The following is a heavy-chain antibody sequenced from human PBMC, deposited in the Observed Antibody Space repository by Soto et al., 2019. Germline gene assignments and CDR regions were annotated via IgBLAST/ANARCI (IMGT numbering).Heavy chain of an antibody. J-gene: IGHJ4*02. V-gene: IGHV4-31*03. Sequence: QVQLQESGPGLVKPSQTLSLPCTVSGGSISSGGYYWSWIRHHPGKGLEWIGYIYYSGSTYYNPSLKSRVTLSVDTSKNQFSLELSSVTAADTAVYDCARSFGVAAAGPFDYWGQGTLVTVSS. D-gene: IGHD6-13*01. CDR1: GGSISSGGYY. CDR2: IYYSGST. CDR3: ARSFGVAAAGPFDY.